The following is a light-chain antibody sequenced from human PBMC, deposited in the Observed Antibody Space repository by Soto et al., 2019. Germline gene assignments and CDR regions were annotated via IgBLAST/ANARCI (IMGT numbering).Light chain of an antibody. CDR3: QQRSNWPSIT. CDR2: DAS. V-gene: IGKV3D-20*02. Sequence: EIVLTQSPATLSLSPGERATLSCGASQSVSSSSLAWYQQKPGLAPRLLIYDASSRATGIPARFSGSGSGTDFTLTISSLEPEDFAVYYCQQRSNWPSITFGQGTRLEIK. CDR1: QSVSSSS. J-gene: IGKJ5*01.